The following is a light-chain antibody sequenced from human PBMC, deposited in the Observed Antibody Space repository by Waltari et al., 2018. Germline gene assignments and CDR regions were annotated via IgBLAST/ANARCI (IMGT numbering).Light chain of an antibody. Sequence: QSVATQPPSASGTPGQRVTISCSGTNFNFDRNHVNWYQQLPGTAPKLLIYNDNQRPSGVPDQFSGSKSGTSASLAISGLQSEDEADYYCAAWDDSLAGVVFGGGTHLTVL. CDR2: NDN. V-gene: IGLV1-44*01. J-gene: IGLJ7*01. CDR3: AAWDDSLAGVV. CDR1: NFNFDRNH.